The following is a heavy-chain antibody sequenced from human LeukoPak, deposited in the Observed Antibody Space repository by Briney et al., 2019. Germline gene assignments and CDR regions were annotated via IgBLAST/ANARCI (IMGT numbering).Heavy chain of an antibody. CDR3: AKEGSNGDFDY. CDR1: GFXFSSYD. V-gene: IGHV3-30*18. J-gene: IGHJ4*02. Sequence: GRSLRLSCAASGFXFSSYDMHWVRQAPGKGLEWVIVISYDGSNKYYGDSVKGRFTISRHNSKNTLYLKMNSLRAEDTAVYYCAKEGSNGDFDYWGQGTLVTVSS. D-gene: IGHD1-26*01. CDR2: ISYDGSNK.